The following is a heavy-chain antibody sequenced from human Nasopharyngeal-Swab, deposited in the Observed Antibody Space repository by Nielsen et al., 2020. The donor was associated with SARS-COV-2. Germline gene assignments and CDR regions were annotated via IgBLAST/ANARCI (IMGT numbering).Heavy chain of an antibody. V-gene: IGHV3-48*02. D-gene: IGHD3-9*01. CDR2: ISSSSSTI. Sequence: GESLKISCAASGFTFSSYSMNWVRQAPGKGLEWVSYISSSSSTIYYADSVKGRFTISRDNAKNSLYLQMNSLRDEDTAVYYCARDLSLGQYFDWLGASDPWGQGTLVTVSS. CDR3: ARDLSLGQYFDWLGASDP. CDR1: GFTFSSYS. J-gene: IGHJ5*02.